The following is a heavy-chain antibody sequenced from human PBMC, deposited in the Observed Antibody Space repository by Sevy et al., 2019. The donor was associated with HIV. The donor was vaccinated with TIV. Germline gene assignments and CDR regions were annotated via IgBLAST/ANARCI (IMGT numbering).Heavy chain of an antibody. Sequence: SETLSLTCTVSGGSVSSDTYYWSWIRQPPGKGLEGIGYIYYSGTPNYNPSLKRRVTISVDTSKNQFSLKLTSVTAADTALYYCARVGGLTDYGMDVWGQGTTVTVSS. D-gene: IGHD1-26*01. V-gene: IGHV4-61*01. J-gene: IGHJ6*02. CDR1: GGSVSSDTYY. CDR2: IYYSGTP. CDR3: ARVGGLTDYGMDV.